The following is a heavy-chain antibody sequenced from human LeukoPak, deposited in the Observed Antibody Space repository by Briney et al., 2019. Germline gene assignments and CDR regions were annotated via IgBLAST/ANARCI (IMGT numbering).Heavy chain of an antibody. CDR1: GGSISSYY. D-gene: IGHD5-24*01. CDR3: ARGGASRDGYNRYGMDV. V-gene: IGHV4-59*01. Sequence: SETLSLTCTVSGGSISSYYWIWLRQPPGKGLEWIGYIYYSGSTNYNPSLKSRVTISVDTSKNQFSLKLSSVTAADTAVYYCARGGASRDGYNRYGMDVWGQGTTVTVPS. J-gene: IGHJ6*02. CDR2: IYYSGST.